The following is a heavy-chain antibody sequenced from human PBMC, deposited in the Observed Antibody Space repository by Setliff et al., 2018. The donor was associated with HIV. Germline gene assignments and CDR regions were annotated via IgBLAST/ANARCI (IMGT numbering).Heavy chain of an antibody. D-gene: IGHD1-1*01. Sequence: ASVKVSCKASGYTFTSYAIHWVRQAPGQGLEWMGWSNTGNGNTKYSQNFQGRVTMTMDTSISTAYMELSSLRSDDTAVYYCARGVHTTPYYFDYWGQGTLVTVSS. CDR3: ARGVHTTPYYFDY. CDR1: GYTFTSYA. J-gene: IGHJ4*02. CDR2: SNTGNGNT. V-gene: IGHV1-3*04.